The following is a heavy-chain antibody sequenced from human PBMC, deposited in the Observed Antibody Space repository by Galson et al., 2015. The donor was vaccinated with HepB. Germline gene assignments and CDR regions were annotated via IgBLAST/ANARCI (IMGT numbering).Heavy chain of an antibody. CDR1: GFTFRNYG. CDR2: ISYDGSNK. V-gene: IGHV3-30*18. D-gene: IGHD6-19*01. Sequence: SLRLASAAYGFTFRNYGMHWVRQAPRKGLEWGAVISYDGSNKYPADSAKSRFTISRDNSKNTLYLQMNSLRAEDTALYYCAKDPYSYSALAGTMAGFDYWGQGTRVTVSS. J-gene: IGHJ4*02. CDR3: AKDPYSYSALAGTMAGFDY.